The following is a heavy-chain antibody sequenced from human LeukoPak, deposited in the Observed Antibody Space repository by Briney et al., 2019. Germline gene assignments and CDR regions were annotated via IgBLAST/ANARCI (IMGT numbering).Heavy chain of an antibody. J-gene: IGHJ3*02. V-gene: IGHV3-48*04. CDR2: ISSSSSTI. CDR1: GFTISSYS. Sequence: TGGSLRLSCGASGFTISSYSMNWVRQATGKGLEWVSYISSSSSTIYYADSVKGRFTISRDNAKNSLYLQMNSLRAEDTAVYYCARDPPTAAFDIWGQGTMVTVSS. CDR3: ARDPPTAAFDI.